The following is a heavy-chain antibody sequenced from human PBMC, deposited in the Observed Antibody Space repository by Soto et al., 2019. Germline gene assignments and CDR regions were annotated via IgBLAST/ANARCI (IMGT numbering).Heavy chain of an antibody. D-gene: IGHD3-9*01. V-gene: IGHV1-69*13. CDR2: IIPIFGTA. CDR3: ARPDYDISYYYGMDV. CDR1: GGTFSGYA. Sequence: ASVKVSCKASGGTFSGYAISWVRQAPEQGLEWMGGIIPIFGTANYAQKFQGRVTITADESTSTAYMELSSLRSEDTAVYYCARPDYDISYYYGMDVWGQGTTVTVSS. J-gene: IGHJ6*02.